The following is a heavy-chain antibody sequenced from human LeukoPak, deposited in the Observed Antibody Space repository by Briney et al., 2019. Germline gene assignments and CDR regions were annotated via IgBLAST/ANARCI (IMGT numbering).Heavy chain of an antibody. CDR3: AKSHLPNSYSGTYYCDY. Sequence: PGGSLRLSCAASGFTFSSYGMHWVRQAPAKGLEWLAFIRFDKTKTFYGDSEKGRFTISRDNSKNTLYLQMNSLRAEDTAVYYCAKSHLPNSYSGTYYCDYWGQGTQVTVSS. V-gene: IGHV3-30*02. CDR1: GFTFSSYG. D-gene: IGHD1-26*01. J-gene: IGHJ4*02. CDR2: IRFDKTKT.